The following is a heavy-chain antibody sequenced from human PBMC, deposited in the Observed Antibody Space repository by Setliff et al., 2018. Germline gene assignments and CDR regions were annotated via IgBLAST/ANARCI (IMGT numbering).Heavy chain of an antibody. CDR3: ARSFSRREKFLLDY. V-gene: IGHV4-34*12. Sequence: PSETLSLTCAVYGGSFSGYYWSWIRQPPGRRLEWIGEIIHSGSTNYNPSLKSRLTISRDTSKNQVSLRVSSVTAADTAVYYCARSFSRREKFLLDYWGQGALVTVSS. CDR2: IIHSGST. J-gene: IGHJ4*02. CDR1: GGSFSGYY.